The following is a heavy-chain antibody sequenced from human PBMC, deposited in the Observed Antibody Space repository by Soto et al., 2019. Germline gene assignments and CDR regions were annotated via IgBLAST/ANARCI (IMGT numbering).Heavy chain of an antibody. J-gene: IGHJ6*02. CDR2: KSKTDGSNK. V-gene: IGHV3-30*18. D-gene: IGHD1-1*01. CDR3: AKDLDRPYYYYGMDV. CDR1: GFTFTNAW. Sequence: GGSLRLSCAASGFTFTNAWINWVRQAPGRGLEWVGRIKSKTDGSNKYYADSVKGRFTISRDNSKNTLYLQMNSLRAEDTAVYYCAKDLDRPYYYYGMDVWGQGTTVTVSS.